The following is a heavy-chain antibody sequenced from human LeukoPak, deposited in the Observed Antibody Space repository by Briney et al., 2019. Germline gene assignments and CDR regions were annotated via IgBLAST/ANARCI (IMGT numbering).Heavy chain of an antibody. J-gene: IGHJ4*02. CDR2: INHSGST. Sequence: PSETLSLTCAVYGGSFSGYYWSWIRQPPGKGLEWIGEINHSGSTNYNPSLKSRVTISVDTSKNQFSLKLSSVTAADTAVYYCARSGRGLDEYYFDYWGQGTLVTVSS. CDR1: GGSFSGYY. D-gene: IGHD3/OR15-3a*01. CDR3: ARSGRGLDEYYFDY. V-gene: IGHV4-34*01.